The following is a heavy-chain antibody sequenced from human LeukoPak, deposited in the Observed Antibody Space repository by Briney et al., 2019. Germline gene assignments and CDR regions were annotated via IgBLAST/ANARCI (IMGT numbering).Heavy chain of an antibody. Sequence: WGSLRLSCAASGFTFSSYSMNWVRQAPGKGLEWVSSISSSSSYIYYADSVKGRFTISRDNAKNSLYLQMNSLRAEDTAVYYCARVSSSTSCYTDWGQGTLVTVSS. CDR1: GFTFSSYS. D-gene: IGHD2-2*02. V-gene: IGHV3-21*01. CDR2: ISSSSSYI. CDR3: ARVSSSTSCYTD. J-gene: IGHJ4*02.